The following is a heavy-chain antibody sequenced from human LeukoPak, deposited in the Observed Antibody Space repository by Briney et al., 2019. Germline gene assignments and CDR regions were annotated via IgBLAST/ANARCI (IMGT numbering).Heavy chain of an antibody. CDR3: ARDLGLRGVTNWFDP. V-gene: IGHV1-46*01. D-gene: IGHD3-10*01. CDR1: AYTFSSYL. Sequence: ASVKVFCKASAYTFSSYLLHWVRQAPGQGLEWMGIIDPSGGSTDYAQKFQGRVTMTRDTSTSTVYMELSSLRSEDTAVYYCARDLGLRGVTNWFDPWGQGTLVTVSS. CDR2: IDPSGGST. J-gene: IGHJ5*02.